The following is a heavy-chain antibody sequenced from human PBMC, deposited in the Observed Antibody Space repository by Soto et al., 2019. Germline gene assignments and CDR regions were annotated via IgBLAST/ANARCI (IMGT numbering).Heavy chain of an antibody. J-gene: IGHJ3*01. CDR1: GYDFGSYA. V-gene: IGHV3-23*01. D-gene: IGHD3-22*01. Sequence: GGSLRLSCVASGYDFGSYAVSWVRQVPGKGLEWVSAISTSGGNTYYADSVKGRFIISRDNSKNMLYLEMNSLTAEDTALYYCARRAYYFDGTGSHGFDVWGQGTRFTFS. CDR2: ISTSGGNT. CDR3: ARRAYYFDGTGSHGFDV.